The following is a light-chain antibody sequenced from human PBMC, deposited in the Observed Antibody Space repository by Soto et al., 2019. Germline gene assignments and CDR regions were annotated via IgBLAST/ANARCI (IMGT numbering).Light chain of an antibody. Sequence: QSALTQPASVSGSLGQSITISCTGSNSDVGGHNYVSWYQQHPGKAPKLMIYEVGIRPSGVSTRFSGSKSGNTASLTISGLQAEEEADYYCSSYTSTILYVFGTGTKVTVL. V-gene: IGLV2-14*01. CDR2: EVG. J-gene: IGLJ1*01. CDR1: NSDVGGHNY. CDR3: SSYTSTILYV.